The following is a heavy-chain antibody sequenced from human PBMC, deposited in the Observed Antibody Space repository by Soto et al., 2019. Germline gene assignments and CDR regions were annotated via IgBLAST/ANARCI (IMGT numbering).Heavy chain of an antibody. Sequence: QVQLVESGGGLVKPGGSLRLSCAASGFTFSDYYMSWIRQAPGKGLEWVSYISSSGSTIYYADSVKGRFTISRDNAKNSLYLQMNSLRAEETAVYYCAREWGVYTSSGWSESPNFDYWGQGTLVTVSS. CDR2: ISSSGSTI. D-gene: IGHD6-19*01. V-gene: IGHV3-11*01. CDR1: GFTFSDYY. CDR3: AREWGVYTSSGWSESPNFDY. J-gene: IGHJ4*02.